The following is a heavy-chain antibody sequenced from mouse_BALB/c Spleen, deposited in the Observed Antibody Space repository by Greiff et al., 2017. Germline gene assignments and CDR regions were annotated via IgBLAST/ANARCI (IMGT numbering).Heavy chain of an antibody. J-gene: IGHJ3*01. CDR2: INPSSGYT. D-gene: IGHD2-3*01. CDR1: GYTFTSYT. CDR3: ARSGGYDGYYGLAY. Sequence: QVQLKQSGAELARPGASVKMSCKASGYTFTSYTMHWVKQRPGQGLEWIGYINPSSGYTNYNQKFKDKATLTADKSSSTAYMQLSSLTSEDSAVYYCARSGGYDGYYGLAYWGQGTLVTVSA. V-gene: IGHV1-4*01.